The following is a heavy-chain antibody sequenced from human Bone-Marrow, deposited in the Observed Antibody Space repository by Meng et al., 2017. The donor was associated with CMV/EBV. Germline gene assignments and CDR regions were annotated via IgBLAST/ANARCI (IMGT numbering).Heavy chain of an antibody. CDR3: ARSGTNYGYEFSH. Sequence: SETLSLTCAVYGGSFSGYYWSWIRQPPGKGLEWIGEINHSGSTNYNPSLKSRVTISVDTSKNQFSLKLSSVTAADTAVYYCARSGTNYGYEFSHWGRGTLVTVSS. CDR2: INHSGST. D-gene: IGHD3/OR15-3a*01. V-gene: IGHV4-34*01. CDR1: GGSFSGYY. J-gene: IGHJ4*02.